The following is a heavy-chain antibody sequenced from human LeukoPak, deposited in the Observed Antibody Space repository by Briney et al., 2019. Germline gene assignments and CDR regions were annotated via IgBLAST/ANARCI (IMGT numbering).Heavy chain of an antibody. V-gene: IGHV3-23*01. CDR1: GFTFSSYA. J-gene: IGHJ4*02. Sequence: GGSLRLPCAASGFTFSSYAMSWVRQAPGKGLEWVSAISGSGGSTYYADSVKGRFTISSDNSKNTLYLQMNSLSAEDTAVYYCAKDGRHYYDSSGYPNYFDYWGQGTLVTVSS. D-gene: IGHD3-22*01. CDR3: AKDGRHYYDSSGYPNYFDY. CDR2: ISGSGGST.